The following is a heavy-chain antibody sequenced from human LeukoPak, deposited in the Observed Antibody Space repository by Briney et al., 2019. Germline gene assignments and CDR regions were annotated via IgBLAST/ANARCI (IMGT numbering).Heavy chain of an antibody. CDR3: ARDVSSTPNWEFDY. V-gene: IGHV1-2*06. D-gene: IGHD1-26*01. J-gene: IGHJ4*02. CDR1: GYTFADYF. Sequence: EASVKVSCKTSGYTFADYFIHWVRQAPGQGLEYMGRINANSGGTEYQQKFQGRVTMTRDMSISTAYVEVNWLISDDTAIYYCARDVSSTPNWEFDYWGQGTTVTISS. CDR2: INANSGGT.